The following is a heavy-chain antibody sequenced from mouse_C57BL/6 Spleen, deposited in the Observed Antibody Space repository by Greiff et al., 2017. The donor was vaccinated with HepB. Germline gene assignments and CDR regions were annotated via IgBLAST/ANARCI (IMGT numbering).Heavy chain of an antibody. CDR1: GYSFTSYY. J-gene: IGHJ1*03. CDR2: IYPGSGNT. CDR3: ANSVPLTTVVPRWYFDV. V-gene: IGHV1-66*01. Sequence: VQLQQSGPELVKPGASVKISCKASGYSFTSYYIHWVKQRPGQGLEWIGWIYPGSGNTKYNEKFKGKATLTADTSSSTAYMQLSSLTSEDSAVYYCANSVPLTTVVPRWYFDVWGTGTTVTVSS. D-gene: IGHD1-1*01.